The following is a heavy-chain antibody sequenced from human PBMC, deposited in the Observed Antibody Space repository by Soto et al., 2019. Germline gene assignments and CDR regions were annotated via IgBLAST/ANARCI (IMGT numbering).Heavy chain of an antibody. J-gene: IGHJ4*02. CDR3: AHAVPFYYYGSGSFFDY. V-gene: IGHV2-5*01. Sequence: QITLKESGPTLVKPTQTLTLTCTFSGFSLSTSGVGVGWIRQPPGKALEWLALIYWNDDKRYSPSLKGRLTITKDTVKYQLVLTMTNMDPVDTATYYCAHAVPFYYYGSGSFFDYWGQGTLVTVSS. CDR1: GFSLSTSGVG. D-gene: IGHD3-10*01. CDR2: IYWNDDK.